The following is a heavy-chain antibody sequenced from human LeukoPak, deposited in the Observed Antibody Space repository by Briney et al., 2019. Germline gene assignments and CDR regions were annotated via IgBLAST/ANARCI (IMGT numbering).Heavy chain of an antibody. CDR1: GYTFTSYD. CDR3: ARARADGDYALDY. Sequence: ASVKVSCKASGYTFTSYDINWVRQATGQGLEWMGWMNPNSGNTGYAQKFQGRVTITRNTSISTAYMELSSLRSEDTAVYYCARARADGDYALDYWGQGTLVTVSS. D-gene: IGHD4-17*01. V-gene: IGHV1-8*03. J-gene: IGHJ4*02. CDR2: MNPNSGNT.